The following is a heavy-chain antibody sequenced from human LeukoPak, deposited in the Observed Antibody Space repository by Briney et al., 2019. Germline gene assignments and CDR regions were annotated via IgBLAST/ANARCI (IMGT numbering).Heavy chain of an antibody. V-gene: IGHV1-46*01. D-gene: IGHD2-2*02. CDR3: ARDPIVVVPAAIRDAFDI. J-gene: IGHJ3*02. Sequence: RASVKVSCKASGYTFTSYYMHWVRQAHGQGLEWMGIINPSGGSTSYAQKFQGRVTMTRDTSTSTVYMELSSLRSEDTAVYYCARDPIVVVPAAIRDAFDIWGQGTMVTVSS. CDR1: GYTFTSYY. CDR2: INPSGGST.